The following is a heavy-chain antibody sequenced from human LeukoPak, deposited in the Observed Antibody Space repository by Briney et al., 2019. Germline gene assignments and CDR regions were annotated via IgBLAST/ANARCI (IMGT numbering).Heavy chain of an antibody. J-gene: IGHJ4*02. CDR3: ATYDILTGGGFDY. Sequence: SETLSLTCAVYGGSFSGYYWSWIRQPPGKGLEWIGEINHSGSTNYNPSLKSRVTISVDTSKNQFSLKLSSVTAADTAVYYCATYDILTGGGFDYWGQGTLVTVSS. D-gene: IGHD3-9*01. CDR2: INHSGST. CDR1: GGSFSGYY. V-gene: IGHV4-34*01.